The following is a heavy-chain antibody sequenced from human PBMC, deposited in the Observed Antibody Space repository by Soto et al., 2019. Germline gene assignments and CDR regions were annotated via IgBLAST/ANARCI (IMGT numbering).Heavy chain of an antibody. V-gene: IGHV1-8*01. CDR1: GYTFTSYD. Sequence: ASVKVSCKASGYTFTSYDINWVRQATGQGLEWMGWMNPNSGNTGYAQKFQGRVTMTRNTSISTAYMELSSLRSEDTAVYYCAILKAAGNPIYYYYYMDVWGKGTTVTVSS. D-gene: IGHD6-13*01. CDR3: AILKAAGNPIYYYYYMDV. CDR2: MNPNSGNT. J-gene: IGHJ6*03.